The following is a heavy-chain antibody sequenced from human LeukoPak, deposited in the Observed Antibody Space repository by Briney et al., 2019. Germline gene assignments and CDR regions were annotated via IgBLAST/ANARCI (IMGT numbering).Heavy chain of an antibody. CDR1: GFIFRNYG. D-gene: IGHD3-22*01. J-gene: IGHJ4*02. CDR3: ASWRGSSDSGGYYYDY. CDR2: IWFDGSNQ. Sequence: GRALRLSCAASGFIFRNYGMHWVRQAPGKGLEGVAVIWFDGSNQYYADSVKGRFTISRDNSKSTLYLQMNSLRLEDTAVYYCASWRGSSDSGGYYYDYWGQGTLVTVSS. V-gene: IGHV3-33*01.